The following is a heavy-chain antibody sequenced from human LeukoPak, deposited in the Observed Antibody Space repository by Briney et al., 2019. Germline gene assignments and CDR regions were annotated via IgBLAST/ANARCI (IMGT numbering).Heavy chain of an antibody. CDR2: ITSSGSNT. CDR3: AKDGDSSGYYWDS. V-gene: IGHV3-23*01. J-gene: IGHJ4*02. D-gene: IGHD3-22*01. Sequence: GGSLRLSCAASGFTFSSYSMSWVRQAPGKGLEWVSLITSSGSNTYYADSVKGRFTISRDNSKSTLYLQMNSLRAEDTAVYFCAKDGDSSGYYWDSWGQGTLVTVSS. CDR1: GFTFSSYS.